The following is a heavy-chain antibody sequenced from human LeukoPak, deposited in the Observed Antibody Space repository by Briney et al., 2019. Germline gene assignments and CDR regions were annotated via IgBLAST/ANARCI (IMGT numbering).Heavy chain of an antibody. CDR2: ISGGGGST. D-gene: IGHD2-21*01. CDR3: DCSTSNCFRCEY. Sequence: PGGGLRLSCAACVFTFSSYAMSWVRQAPGPGGEWVSSISGGGGSTYYAESVKGRFTISRDNAKNTLYLQMNSLRAEDTIAKRPDCSTSNCFRCEYWGQGTLVTVSS. J-gene: IGHJ4*02. CDR1: VFTFSSYA. V-gene: IGHV3-23*01.